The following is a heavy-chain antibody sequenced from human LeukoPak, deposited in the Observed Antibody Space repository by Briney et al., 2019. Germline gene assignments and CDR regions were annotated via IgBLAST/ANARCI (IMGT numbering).Heavy chain of an antibody. CDR1: GFTLSSFW. CDR3: ARDITMVRGVVDY. V-gene: IGHV3-7*01. CDR2: INQDVSET. Sequence: GGSLRLSCAADGFTLSSFWMIWVRHAPGKGLEWVANINQDVSETYYVDSVKGRFTISRDNAKNSLYLEVNSLRAEETAVYYCARDITMVRGVVDYWGQGTLVTVSS. D-gene: IGHD3-10*01. J-gene: IGHJ4*02.